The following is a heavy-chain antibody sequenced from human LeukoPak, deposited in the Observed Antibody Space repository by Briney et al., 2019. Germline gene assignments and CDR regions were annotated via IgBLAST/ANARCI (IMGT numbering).Heavy chain of an antibody. J-gene: IGHJ4*02. CDR1: GGSISSSNW. V-gene: IGHV4-4*02. CDR2: IYHSGST. CDR3: ARHGGRSGEDFDY. Sequence: SETLSLTCAVSGGSISSSNWWSWVRQPPGKGLEWIGEIYHSGSTNYNPSLKSRVTISVDKSKNQFSLKLSSVTAADTAVYYCARHGGRSGEDFDYWGQGTLVTVSS. D-gene: IGHD6-25*01.